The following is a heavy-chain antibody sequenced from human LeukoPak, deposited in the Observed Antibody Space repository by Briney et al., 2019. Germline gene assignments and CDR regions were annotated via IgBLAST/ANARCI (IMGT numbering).Heavy chain of an antibody. Sequence: PGGSLRLSCAASGFTFDDYSINCVRQAPGKWLGWVSGISWDSGSIGYADSVKGRFTISRDNAKNYLYLQMNSLRAEDMDLYYCAKGRSSGYYDAFDIWGQGTMVTVSS. V-gene: IGHV3-9*03. D-gene: IGHD3-22*01. CDR3: AKGRSSGYYDAFDI. CDR1: GFTFDDYS. J-gene: IGHJ3*02. CDR2: ISWDSGSI.